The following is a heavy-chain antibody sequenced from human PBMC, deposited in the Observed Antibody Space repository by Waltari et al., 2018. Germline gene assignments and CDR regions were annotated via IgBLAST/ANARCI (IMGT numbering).Heavy chain of an antibody. V-gene: IGHV3-20*04. D-gene: IGHD2-15*01. J-gene: IGHJ5*02. CDR1: GFTFGDAG. Sequence: EVPLVESGGGVVRPGGSLTLSCDVSGFTFGDAGLSCVRHPQGKGLEWVSGINWNGATTTYVDSVKGRFIISRDNAKKSLFLHMSGLRADDTAVYFCARGYRVVLTAPRFDRWGHGTLVTVSS. CDR2: INWNGATT. CDR3: ARGYRVVLTAPRFDR.